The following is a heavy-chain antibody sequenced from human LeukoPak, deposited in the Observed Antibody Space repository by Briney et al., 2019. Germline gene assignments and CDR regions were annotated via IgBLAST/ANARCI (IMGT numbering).Heavy chain of an antibody. CDR1: GGTFSAYW. CDR3: AKVPRDSDCY. CDR2: INEDGSVK. V-gene: IGHV3-7*01. Sequence: PGGSLRLSCAVSGGTFSAYWMAWVRQSPGNGLEWVAEINEDGSVKYYVDSMKGRFTISRDNAKNSLYLQMNSLGAEDTAVYYCAKVPRDSDCYWGQGTLVTVSS. J-gene: IGHJ4*02. D-gene: IGHD2-21*02.